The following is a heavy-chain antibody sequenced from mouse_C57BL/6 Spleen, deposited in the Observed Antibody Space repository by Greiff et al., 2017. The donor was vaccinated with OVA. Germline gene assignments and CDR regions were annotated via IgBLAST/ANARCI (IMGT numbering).Heavy chain of an antibody. J-gene: IGHJ4*01. CDR3: ANYGSSAGCFYY. V-gene: IGHV1-82*01. D-gene: IGHD1-1*01. CDR2: IYPGDGDT. CDR1: GYAFSSSW. Sequence: VKLMESGPELVKPGASVKISCKASGYAFSSSWMNWVKQRPGKGLEWIGRIYPGDGDTNYNGKFKGKATLTADKSSSTAYMQLSSLTSEDSAVYFCANYGSSAGCFYYWGQEASVTVSS.